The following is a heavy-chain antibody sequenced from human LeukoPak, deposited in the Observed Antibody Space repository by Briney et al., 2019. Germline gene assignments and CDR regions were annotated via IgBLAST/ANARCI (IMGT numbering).Heavy chain of an antibody. CDR1: GGSISGFF. V-gene: IGHV4-4*08. CDR3: ARHIGTGWYWAFDI. J-gene: IGHJ3*02. D-gene: IGHD6-19*01. Sequence: SETLSLTCTVSGGSISGFFWSWIRQSPGKGLEWMAHTHINGNIRYNPSLNSQVTISLDTSKMQFSLKLDSATAADTAVYYCARHIGTGWYWAFDIWGQGTLVTVSS. CDR2: THINGNI.